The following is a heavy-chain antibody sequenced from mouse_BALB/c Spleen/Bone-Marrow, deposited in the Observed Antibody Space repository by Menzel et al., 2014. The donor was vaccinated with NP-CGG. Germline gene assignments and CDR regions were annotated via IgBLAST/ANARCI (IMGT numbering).Heavy chain of an antibody. D-gene: IGHD2-14*01. CDR2: INPYNDGT. J-gene: IGHJ2*01. Sequence: LVESGPELVKPGASVKMSCKASGYTFTSYVMHWVKQKPGQGLEWIGYINPYNDGTKYNEKFKGKAKLSSDKSSSTDYKELSSLTSEGSAVYYCARGGYRYRYDDYFDYWGQGTTLTVSS. CDR1: GYTFTSYV. CDR3: ARGGYRYRYDDYFDY. V-gene: IGHV1-14*01.